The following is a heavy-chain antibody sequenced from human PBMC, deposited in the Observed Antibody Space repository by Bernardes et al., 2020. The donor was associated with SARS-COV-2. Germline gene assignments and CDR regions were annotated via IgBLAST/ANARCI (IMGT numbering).Heavy chain of an antibody. CDR3: AGTSTTCCDY. J-gene: IGHJ4*02. CDR2: IGCDGGGI. V-gene: IGHV3-74*01. D-gene: IGHD2-2*01. Sequence: GGSLRLSCAASGITFSSYGMHWVRQGPGKGLVWVSRIGCDGGGITYADSVKGRFTISRDNAKNTLYLQMNSLRAEDTGLYYCAGTSTTCCDYWGQGTPVTVSS. CDR1: GITFSSYG.